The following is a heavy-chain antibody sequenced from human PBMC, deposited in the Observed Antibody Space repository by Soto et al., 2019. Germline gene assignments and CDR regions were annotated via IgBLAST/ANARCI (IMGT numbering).Heavy chain of an antibody. CDR1: GFTFSSYA. D-gene: IGHD3-22*01. Sequence: LRLSCAASGFTFSSYAMSWVRQAPGKGLEWVSAISGSGGSTYYADSVKGRFTISRDNSKNTLYLQMNSLRAEDTAVYYCAKARSPHYYDSSGYYCYFDYWGQGTLVTVSS. CDR2: ISGSGGST. V-gene: IGHV3-23*01. CDR3: AKARSPHYYDSSGYYCYFDY. J-gene: IGHJ4*02.